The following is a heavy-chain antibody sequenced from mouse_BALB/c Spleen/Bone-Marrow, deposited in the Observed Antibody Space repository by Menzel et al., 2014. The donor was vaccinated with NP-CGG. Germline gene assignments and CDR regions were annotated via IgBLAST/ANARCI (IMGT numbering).Heavy chain of an antibody. CDR2: VDPANGNT. CDR3: ARYRLGTYFDY. V-gene: IGHV14-3*02. J-gene: IGHJ2*01. CDR1: GFNIKDTY. D-gene: IGHD2-14*01. Sequence: AQLKDSGAELVKPGASVKLSCTASGFNIKDTYMHWVKQSPEQGLEWIGRVDPANGNTKYDPKFQGKATITADTSSNTAYLQLSSLTSEDTAVYYCARYRLGTYFDYWGQGTTLTVSS.